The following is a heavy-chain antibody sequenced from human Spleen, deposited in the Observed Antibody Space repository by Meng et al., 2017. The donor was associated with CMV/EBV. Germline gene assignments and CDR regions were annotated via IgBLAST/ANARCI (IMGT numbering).Heavy chain of an antibody. CDR2: INSDGSST. CDR3: ARGTKRYCSGTSCYTLDY. V-gene: IGHV3-74*01. D-gene: IGHD2-2*02. Sequence: GGSLRLSCAASGSTFSSYAMNWVRQAPGKGLVWVSRINSDGSSTNYADSVKGRFTISRDNAKNTLYLQMNSLRAEDTAVYYCARGTKRYCSGTSCYTLDYWGQGTLVTVSS. J-gene: IGHJ4*02. CDR1: GSTFSSYA.